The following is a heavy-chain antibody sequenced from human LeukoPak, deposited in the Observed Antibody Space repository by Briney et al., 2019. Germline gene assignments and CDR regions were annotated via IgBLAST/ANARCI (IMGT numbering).Heavy chain of an antibody. CDR1: GFTVSSNY. J-gene: IGHJ6*02. Sequence: GGSLRLSCAASGFTVSSNYMGWVRQAPGKGLEWVSFIYSGGSTYYADSVKGRFTISRDNSKNTLYLQMNSLRAEDTAVYYCARDLAKAPHYYYYGMDVWGQGTTVTVSS. D-gene: IGHD4/OR15-4a*01. CDR3: ARDLAKAPHYYYYGMDV. V-gene: IGHV3-53*01. CDR2: IYSGGST.